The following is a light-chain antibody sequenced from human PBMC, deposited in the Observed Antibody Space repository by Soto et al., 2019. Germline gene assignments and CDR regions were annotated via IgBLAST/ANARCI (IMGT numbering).Light chain of an antibody. J-gene: IGKJ1*01. V-gene: IGKV3-20*01. CDR2: GAS. Sequence: EIVLTQSPGTLSLSPGERATLSCRASQSVTSTHLAWYQQKPGRAPRLLIYGASSRATGIPDRFSGSWSGTGFTLTISRLEPEDLAVYYCQQYGSSPWTFGQGTKVEIK. CDR3: QQYGSSPWT. CDR1: QSVTSTH.